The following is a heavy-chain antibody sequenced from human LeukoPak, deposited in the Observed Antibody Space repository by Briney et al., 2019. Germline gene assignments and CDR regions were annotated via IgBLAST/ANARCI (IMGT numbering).Heavy chain of an antibody. CDR2: INPNSGGT. CDR3: ARSNIVVVPAANPRDWFDP. V-gene: IGHV1-2*02. Sequence: ASVKVSCKASGGTFSSYAISWVRQAPGQGLEWMGWINPNSGGTNYAQKFQGRVTMTRDTSISTAYMELSRLRSDDTAVYYCARSNIVVVPAANPRDWFDPWGQGTLVTVSS. CDR1: GGTFSSYA. J-gene: IGHJ5*02. D-gene: IGHD2-2*01.